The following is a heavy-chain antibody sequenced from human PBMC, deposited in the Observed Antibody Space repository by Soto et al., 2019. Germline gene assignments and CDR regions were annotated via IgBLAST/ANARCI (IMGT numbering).Heavy chain of an antibody. CDR3: DTTSGGSGNLFDS. Sequence: SETLSLTCTVSGGSISSCYWSWIRQPPGKGLEWIGYIYYSGSTNYNPSLKSRVTISVDTSKNQFSLKLSSVTAADTALYDCDTTSGGSGNLFDSWGQGTLVTVSS. J-gene: IGHJ4*02. CDR2: IYYSGST. V-gene: IGHV4-59*01. CDR1: GGSISSCY. D-gene: IGHD2-15*01.